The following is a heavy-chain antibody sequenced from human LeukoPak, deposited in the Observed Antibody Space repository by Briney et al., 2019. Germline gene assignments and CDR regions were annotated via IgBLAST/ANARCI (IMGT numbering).Heavy chain of an antibody. J-gene: IGHJ4*02. Sequence: PGGSLRLSCAASVFTFSSYWMSWVRQAPGKGLEWVANIKQDGSEKYYVDSVKGRFTISRGNSKNTLYLQMNSLRAEDTAVYYCATPPTVTRNYWGQGTLVTVSS. D-gene: IGHD4-17*01. V-gene: IGHV3-7*03. CDR1: VFTFSSYW. CDR3: ATPPTVTRNY. CDR2: IKQDGSEK.